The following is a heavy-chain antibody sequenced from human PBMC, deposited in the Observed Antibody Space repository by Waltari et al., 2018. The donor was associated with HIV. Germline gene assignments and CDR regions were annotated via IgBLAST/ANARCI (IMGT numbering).Heavy chain of an antibody. V-gene: IGHV4-34*01. CDR3: ARGAMGDSSGYYYYY. CDR2: INHSGST. J-gene: IGHJ4*02. CDR1: GGSFSGYY. D-gene: IGHD3-22*01. Sequence: QVQLQQWGAGLLKPSETLSLTCAVYGGSFSGYYWSWIRQPPGKGLEWIGEINHSGSTNYNPSLKSRVTISVDTSKNQFSLKLSSVTAADTAVYYCARGAMGDSSGYYYYYWGQGTLVTVSS.